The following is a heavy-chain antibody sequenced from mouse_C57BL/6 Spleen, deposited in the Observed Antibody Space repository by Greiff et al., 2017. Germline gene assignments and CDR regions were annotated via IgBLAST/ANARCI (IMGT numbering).Heavy chain of an antibody. D-gene: IGHD2-1*01. J-gene: IGHJ4*01. V-gene: IGHV5-9-1*02. CDR2: ISSGGDYI. CDR1: GFTFSSYA. Sequence: EVQVVESGEGLVKPGGSLKLSCAASGFTFSSYAMSWVRQTPEKRLEWVAYISSGGDYIYYADTVKGRFTISRDNARNTLYLQMSSLKSEDTAMYYCTRAYGNYEAMDYWGQGTSVTVSS. CDR3: TRAYGNYEAMDY.